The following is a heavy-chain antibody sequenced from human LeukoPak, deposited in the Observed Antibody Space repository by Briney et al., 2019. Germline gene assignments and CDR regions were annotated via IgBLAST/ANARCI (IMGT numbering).Heavy chain of an antibody. Sequence: SETLSLTCTVSGGSISSSSYYWGWIRQPPGKGLEWIGSIYYSGSTYYNPSLKSRVTISVDTSKNQFSLKLSSVTAADTAVYYCARDYDIAPTKDWGQGTLVTVSS. J-gene: IGHJ4*02. V-gene: IGHV4-39*07. CDR1: GGSISSSSYY. CDR2: IYYSGST. D-gene: IGHD3-9*01. CDR3: ARDYDIAPTKD.